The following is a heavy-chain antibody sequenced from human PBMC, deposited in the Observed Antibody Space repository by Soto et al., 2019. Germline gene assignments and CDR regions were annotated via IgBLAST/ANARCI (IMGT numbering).Heavy chain of an antibody. CDR2: IYYSGST. CDR1: GGSISSCY. CDR3: ARGGCSGGSCYFAPNY. D-gene: IGHD2-15*01. V-gene: IGHV4-59*01. Sequence: TVSGGSISSCYWSWIRQPPGKGLEWIGYIYYSGSTNYNPSLKSRVTISVDTSKNQFSLKLSSVTAADTAVYYCARGGCSGGSCYFAPNYWGQGTLVTVSS. J-gene: IGHJ4*02.